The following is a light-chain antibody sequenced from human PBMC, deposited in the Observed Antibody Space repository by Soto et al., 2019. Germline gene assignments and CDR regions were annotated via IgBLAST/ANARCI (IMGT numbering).Light chain of an antibody. V-gene: IGKV1-39*01. CDR3: QQSLTMPIT. Sequence: DIQMTQAPASLSVSVGDGVTVTWRASQSINNYLNWYLQRPGQAPKLLIRSASTLQRGVPSRFSGSGSRTEFTLTIADLQPDDFGTYYCQQSLTMPITFGHGTQLEIK. CDR1: QSINNY. CDR2: SAS. J-gene: IGKJ5*01.